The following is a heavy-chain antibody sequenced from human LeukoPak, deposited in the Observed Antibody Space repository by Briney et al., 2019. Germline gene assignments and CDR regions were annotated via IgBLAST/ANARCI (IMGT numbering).Heavy chain of an antibody. J-gene: IGHJ4*02. Sequence: PGGSLRLSCAASGFTFSSYAMSWVRQAPGKGLEWVANIKQDGSEKYYVDSVKGRFTISRDNAKNSLYLQMNSLRAEDTAVYYCARLKVRDGYKYFDYWGQGTLVTVSS. CDR1: GFTFSSYA. CDR3: ARLKVRDGYKYFDY. CDR2: IKQDGSEK. V-gene: IGHV3-7*01. D-gene: IGHD5-24*01.